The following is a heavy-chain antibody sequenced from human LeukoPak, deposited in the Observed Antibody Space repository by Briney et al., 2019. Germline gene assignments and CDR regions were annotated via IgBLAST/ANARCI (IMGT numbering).Heavy chain of an antibody. V-gene: IGHV1-2*02. CDR2: INPNSGGT. CDR1: GYTFTGYY. D-gene: IGHD4-11*01. J-gene: IGHJ6*02. CDR3: ARGSIQSTYYYGMDV. Sequence: ASVKVSCKASGYTFTGYYMHWVRQAPGQGLEWMGWINPNSGGTNYAQKFQGRVTMTRDTSISTAYMELSRLRSDDTAVYHCARGSIQSTYYYGMDVWGQGTTVTVSS.